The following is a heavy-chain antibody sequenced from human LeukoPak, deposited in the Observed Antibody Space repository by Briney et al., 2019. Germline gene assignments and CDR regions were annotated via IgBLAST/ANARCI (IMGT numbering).Heavy chain of an antibody. CDR1: GFPFSSYW. CDR3: ATSLGPLTEY. J-gene: IGHJ4*02. Sequence: GGSLRLSCAASGFPFSSYWMHWVRQTAGKGLVWVSRINSGGSGTIYADSVEGRFTISRDNAKNILYLQMNSLRAEDTALYYCATSLGPLTEYWGQGTLVTVSS. V-gene: IGHV3-74*01. CDR2: INSGGSGT. D-gene: IGHD7-27*01.